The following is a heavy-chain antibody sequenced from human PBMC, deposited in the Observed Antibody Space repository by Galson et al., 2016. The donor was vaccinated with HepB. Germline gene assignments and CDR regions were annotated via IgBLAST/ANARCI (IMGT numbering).Heavy chain of an antibody. CDR3: AHSWSYCSSSSCYYSSSWQFDY. CDR2: IYWDDDK. J-gene: IGHJ4*02. Sequence: PALVKPTQTLTLTCTFSGFSLSTRAVGVGWIRQPPGKALEWLALIYWDDDKHYRPSLKSRLTITKDTSKNQVVLTMTNMDPVDTGTYYCAHSWSYCSSSSCYYSSSWQFDYWGQGTLVTVSS. V-gene: IGHV2-5*02. D-gene: IGHD2-2*01. CDR1: GFSLSTRAVG.